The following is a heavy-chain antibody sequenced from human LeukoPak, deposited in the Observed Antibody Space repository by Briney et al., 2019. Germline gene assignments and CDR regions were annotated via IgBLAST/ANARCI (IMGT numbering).Heavy chain of an antibody. J-gene: IGHJ4*02. D-gene: IGHD2/OR15-2a*01. V-gene: IGHV4-59*02. Sequence: PSETLSLTCAVSGASVSNSHWNWIRQFPGKGLEWISCLSYTGKTDYNPSLSSRVTISLGTSNNQVSLKLKSVTAADTAVYYCSEGYFEPFAHWGPGTLVTVSS. CDR3: SEGYFEPFAH. CDR1: GASVSNSH. CDR2: LSYTGKT.